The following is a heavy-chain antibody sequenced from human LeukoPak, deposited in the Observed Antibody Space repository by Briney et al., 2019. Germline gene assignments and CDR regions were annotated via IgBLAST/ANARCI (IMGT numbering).Heavy chain of an antibody. CDR1: GGTFSSYA. CDR2: IIPIFGTA. D-gene: IGHD1-26*01. J-gene: IGHJ4*02. CDR3: ARGLVGAIDY. V-gene: IGHV1-69*13. Sequence: ASVKLSCKASGGTFSSYAISWVRQAPGQGLEWRGGIIPIFGTANYAQKFQGRVTITADESTSTAYMELSSLRSEDTAVYYCARGLVGAIDYWGQGTLVTVSS.